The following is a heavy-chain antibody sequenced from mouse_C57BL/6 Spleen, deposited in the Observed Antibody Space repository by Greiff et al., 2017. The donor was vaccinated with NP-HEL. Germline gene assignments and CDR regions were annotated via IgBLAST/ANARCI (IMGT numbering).Heavy chain of an antibody. Sequence: QVQLQQPGAELVKPGASVKLSCKASGYTFTSYWMQWVKQRPGQGLEWIGEIDPSDSYTNYNQKFKGKATLTVDTSSSTAYMQLSSLTSEDSAVYYCARSGDYDGENAMDYWGQGTSVTVSS. D-gene: IGHD2-4*01. CDR1: GYTFTSYW. J-gene: IGHJ4*01. V-gene: IGHV1-50*01. CDR3: ARSGDYDGENAMDY. CDR2: IDPSDSYT.